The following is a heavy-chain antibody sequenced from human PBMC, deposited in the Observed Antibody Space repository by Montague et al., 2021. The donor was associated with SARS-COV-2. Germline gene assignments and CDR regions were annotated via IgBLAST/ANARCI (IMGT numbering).Heavy chain of an antibody. D-gene: IGHD1-1*01. CDR3: ASRLTGLEPSFDP. V-gene: IGHV4-39*01. J-gene: IGHJ5*02. CDR1: GDPIRSATYY. Sequence: SETLSLTCDVSGDPIRSATYYWAWIRQRPGRGLEWIGNIYYSGSTMYNPSLKSRVTMSVDTSKNQFSLHLNLVTAADTAVYYCASRLTGLEPSFDPWGQGTLVIVSS. CDR2: IYYSGST.